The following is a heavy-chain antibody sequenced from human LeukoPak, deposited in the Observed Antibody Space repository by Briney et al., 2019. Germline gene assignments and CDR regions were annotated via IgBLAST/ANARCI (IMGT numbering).Heavy chain of an antibody. J-gene: IGHJ4*02. CDR1: GFTFSNAW. D-gene: IGHD2-15*01. CDR3: TTGDCSGGSCYSWYFDY. V-gene: IGHV3-15*01. CDR2: IKSKTDGGTT. Sequence: GGSLRLSCAASGFTFSNAWMSWVRQAPGKGLEWVGRIKSKTDGGTTDYAAPVKGRFTISRDDSKNTLYLQMNSLKTEDTAVYYCTTGDCSGGSCYSWYFDYWGQGTLVTVSS.